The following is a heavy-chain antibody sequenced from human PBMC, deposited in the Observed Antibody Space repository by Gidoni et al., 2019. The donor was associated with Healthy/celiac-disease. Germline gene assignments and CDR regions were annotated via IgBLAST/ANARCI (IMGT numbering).Heavy chain of an antibody. CDR3: ARVLGYCSGGSCYGGYYGMDV. V-gene: IGHV4-34*01. CDR2: INHSGST. D-gene: IGHD2-15*01. CDR1: GGSFSGYY. J-gene: IGHJ6*02. Sequence: QVQLQQWGAGLLKPSETLSLTCAVYGGSFSGYYWSWIRQPPGKGLAWNGEINHSGSTNYNPSLKRRVTISVDTSKNQFSLKLSSVTAADTAVYYCARVLGYCSGGSCYGGYYGMDVWGQGTTVTVSS.